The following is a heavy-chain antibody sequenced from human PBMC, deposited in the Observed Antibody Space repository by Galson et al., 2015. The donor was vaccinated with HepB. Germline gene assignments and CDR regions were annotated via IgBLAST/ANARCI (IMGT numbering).Heavy chain of an antibody. Sequence: SLRLSCAASGFTFSSYSMNWVRQAPGKGLEWVSSISSSSRYIYYGDSVKGRFTISRDNAKNSLYLQMSSLRAEDTAVYYCARDSGSGYSYYFDYWGQGTTGTVSS. CDR3: ARDSGSGYSYYFDY. CDR1: GFTFSSYS. CDR2: ISSSSRYI. V-gene: IGHV3-21*06. D-gene: IGHD3-22*01. J-gene: IGHJ4*03.